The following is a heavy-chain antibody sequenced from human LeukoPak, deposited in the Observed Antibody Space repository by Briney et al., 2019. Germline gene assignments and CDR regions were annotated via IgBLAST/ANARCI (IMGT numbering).Heavy chain of an antibody. CDR1: VYTFTSYG. D-gene: IGHD3-22*01. J-gene: IGHJ4*02. Sequence: ASVKVSCKASVYTFTSYGISWVRQAPGQGLEWMGWFNACNGNTNYAQKLQGRVTTTTDTYMTTDYKELRSLRSDDTAVYYCARAGYYDSSGYTNFDYWGRGTLVTVSS. CDR2: FNACNGNT. CDR3: ARAGYYDSSGYTNFDY. V-gene: IGHV1-18*01.